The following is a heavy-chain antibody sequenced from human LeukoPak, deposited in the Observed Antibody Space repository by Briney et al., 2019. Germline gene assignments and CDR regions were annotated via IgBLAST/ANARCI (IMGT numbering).Heavy chain of an antibody. CDR1: GYTFTGYY. J-gene: IGHJ5*02. CDR2: INPNSGGT. V-gene: IGHV1-2*02. Sequence: ASVKVSCKASGYTFTGYYMHWVRQAPGQGLEWMGWINPNSGGTNYAQKFQGRVTMTRDTSISTAYMELSRLRSDDTAVYYCARGYCSGVTCYQENWFDPWGQGTLVTVSS. CDR3: ARGYCSGVTCYQENWFDP. D-gene: IGHD2-15*01.